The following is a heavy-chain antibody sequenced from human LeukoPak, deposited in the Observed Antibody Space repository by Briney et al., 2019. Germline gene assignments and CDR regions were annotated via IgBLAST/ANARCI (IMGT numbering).Heavy chain of an antibody. D-gene: IGHD1-26*01. CDR1: GGSISSYY. V-gene: IGHV4-59*08. Sequence: SETLSLTCTVSGGSISSYYRSWIRQAPGQGLDWIGNIYYSGSTNYNPFLKSRVTISVDTSKNQFSLKLSSVTAADTAVYYCARHGTLGSTTYPLDYWGQGILVTVSS. CDR3: ARHGTLGSTTYPLDY. CDR2: IYYSGST. J-gene: IGHJ4*02.